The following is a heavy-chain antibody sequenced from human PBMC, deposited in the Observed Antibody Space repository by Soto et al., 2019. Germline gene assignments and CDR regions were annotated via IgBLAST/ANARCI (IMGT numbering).Heavy chain of an antibody. J-gene: IGHJ4*02. CDR3: AREGLNTAVAGPFDY. CDR1: GFPFSNYG. Sequence: SVGSLRLSCAASGFPFSNYGIHWVRQAPGKGLEWVAVIWYDGTNRLYADSMKGRFTISRDNSKKTVFLQMNSLRAEDTAVYYCAREGLNTAVAGPFDYWGQGTLVTVSS. CDR2: IWYDGTNR. V-gene: IGHV3-33*01. D-gene: IGHD6-19*01.